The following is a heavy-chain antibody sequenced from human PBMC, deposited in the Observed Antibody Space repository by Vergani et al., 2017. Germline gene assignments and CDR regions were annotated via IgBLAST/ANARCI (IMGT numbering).Heavy chain of an antibody. V-gene: IGHV1-69*01. D-gene: IGHD6-13*01. CDR2: IIPIFGTA. Sequence: QVQLVQSGAEVKKPGSSVKVSCKASGGTFSSYAISWVRQAPGQGLEWMGGIIPIFGTANYAQKFQGRVPLTADESTTTAYMELSSLRSEDTAVYYCARPRSKGPGIAAAGNYDYWGQGTLVTVSS. J-gene: IGHJ4*02. CDR3: ARPRSKGPGIAAAGNYDY. CDR1: GGTFSSYA.